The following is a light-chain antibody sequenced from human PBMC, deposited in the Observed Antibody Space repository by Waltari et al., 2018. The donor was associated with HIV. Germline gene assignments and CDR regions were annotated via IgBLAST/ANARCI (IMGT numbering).Light chain of an antibody. Sequence: EIVMTQSPATLSVSPGERATLSCRASQSVSSNLPWYQQKPGQAPRLLVFGASTRATGIPARFSGSGSGTEFTLTISSLQSEDFAVYYCQQYNNWPPEITFGPGTKVDIK. V-gene: IGKV3-15*01. CDR3: QQYNNWPPEIT. CDR1: QSVSSN. J-gene: IGKJ3*01. CDR2: GAS.